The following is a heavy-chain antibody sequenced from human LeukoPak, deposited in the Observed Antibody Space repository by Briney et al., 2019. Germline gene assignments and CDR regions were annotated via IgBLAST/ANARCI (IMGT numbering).Heavy chain of an antibody. CDR3: AKRGYTSSWNFDS. V-gene: IGHV3-21*01. D-gene: IGHD6-13*01. CDR2: ISSSSSYI. CDR1: GFTFSSYS. Sequence: GGSLRLSCSASGFTFSSYSMNWVRQAPGKGLEWVSSISSSSSYIYYADSVKGRFTISRDNAKNSLYLQMNSLRPEDTAVYYCAKRGYTSSWNFDSWGQGTLVTVSS. J-gene: IGHJ4*02.